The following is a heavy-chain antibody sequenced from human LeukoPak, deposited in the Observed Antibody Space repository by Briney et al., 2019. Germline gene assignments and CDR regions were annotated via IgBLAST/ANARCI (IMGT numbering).Heavy chain of an antibody. D-gene: IGHD3-22*01. CDR1: ELTFSRYD. J-gene: IGHJ4*02. Sequence: GASQTLPCSASELTFSRYDVHGARAATVEGLEYVSDISSNGGNTYHEDSVKGRFTMSRDNSKNMMYLQMISLRAEDTAVNYCVKGGKGISDSSGYYLFDYWGQGTLVTVSS. V-gene: IGHV3-64D*09. CDR2: ISSNGGNT. CDR3: VKGGKGISDSSGYYLFDY.